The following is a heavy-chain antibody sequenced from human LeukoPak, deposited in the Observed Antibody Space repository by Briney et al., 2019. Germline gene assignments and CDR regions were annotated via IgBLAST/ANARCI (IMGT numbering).Heavy chain of an antibody. CDR1: GFTFSSYA. V-gene: IGHV3-30*04. J-gene: IGHJ4*02. CDR2: ISYDGSNK. D-gene: IGHD6-13*01. CDR3: VAAAGPRYYFDY. Sequence: GGSLRLSCAASGFTFSSYAMHWVRQAPGKGLEWVAVISYDGSNKYYADSVKGRFTISRDNSKNTLYLQMNSLRAEDTAVYYCVAAAGPRYYFDYWGQGTLVTVSS.